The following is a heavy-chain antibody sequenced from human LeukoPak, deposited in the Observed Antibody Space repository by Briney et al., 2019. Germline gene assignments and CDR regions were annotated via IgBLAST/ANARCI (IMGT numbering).Heavy chain of an antibody. Sequence: KPSETLSLTCTVSGDSISNIVYYWGWIRQPPGKGLEWIGTVYYSGNTYCNPSLESRVTISVDRSNNQFSLELTSVTAADTAVYHCARLPFNHYHYSGNPLGYFDLWGRGTQVTVSS. D-gene: IGHD3-22*01. CDR1: GDSISNIVYY. V-gene: IGHV4-39*01. CDR3: ARLPFNHYHYSGNPLGYFDL. CDR2: VYYSGNT. J-gene: IGHJ2*01.